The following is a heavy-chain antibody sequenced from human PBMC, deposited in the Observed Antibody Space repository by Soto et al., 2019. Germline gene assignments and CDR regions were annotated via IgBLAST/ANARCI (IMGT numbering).Heavy chain of an antibody. V-gene: IGHV4-59*01. D-gene: IGHD3-3*01. Sequence: SETLSLTCTVSGCSISSYYWSWIRQPPGKGLEWIGYIYYSGSTNYNPSLKSRVTISVDTSKNQFSLKLSSVTAADTAVYYCAKVYDFWSGHNGWFDPWGQGTLVTVSS. CDR2: IYYSGST. CDR3: AKVYDFWSGHNGWFDP. CDR1: GCSISSYY. J-gene: IGHJ5*02.